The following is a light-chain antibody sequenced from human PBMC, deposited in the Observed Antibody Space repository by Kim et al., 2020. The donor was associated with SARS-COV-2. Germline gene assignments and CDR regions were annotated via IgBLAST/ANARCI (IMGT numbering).Light chain of an antibody. J-gene: IGLJ2*01. Sequence: SSELTQDLAVSVALGQTVRITCQGDSLRGYYASWYQQKPGQAPLLVIYGKNNRPSGIPDRFSGSSSGNTTSLTITGAQAEDEADYYCNFRDSSGDHLVFG. CDR1: SLRGYY. V-gene: IGLV3-19*01. CDR2: GKN. CDR3: NFRDSSGDHLV.